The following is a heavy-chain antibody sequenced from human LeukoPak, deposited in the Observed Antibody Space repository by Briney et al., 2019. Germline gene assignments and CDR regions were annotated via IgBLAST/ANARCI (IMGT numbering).Heavy chain of an antibody. CDR1: GFTFSGSP. CDR2: IKTKVNSYAT. Sequence: GGSLRLSCAASGFTFSGSPIHRVRQASGKGLEWVGRIKTKVNSYATAYAASVKGRFTVSRDDSKNTAYLQLNSLKTEDTAVYYCTRLSSAYCTNGVCYFDYWGQGTLVTVSS. V-gene: IGHV3-73*01. D-gene: IGHD2-8*01. J-gene: IGHJ4*02. CDR3: TRLSSAYCTNGVCYFDY.